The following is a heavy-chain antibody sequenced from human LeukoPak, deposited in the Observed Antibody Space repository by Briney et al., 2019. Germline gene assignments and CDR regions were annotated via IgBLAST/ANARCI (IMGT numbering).Heavy chain of an antibody. D-gene: IGHD2-8*01. V-gene: IGHV3-48*01. CDR2: ISSSSSTI. J-gene: IGHJ5*02. Sequence: PGRSLRLSCAASGFTFSSYAMSWVRQAPGKGLEWVSYISSSSSTIYYADSVKGRFTISRDNAKNSLYLQMNSLRAEDTAVYYCARDKTASPESPVYAFDPWGQGTLVTVSS. CDR1: GFTFSSYA. CDR3: ARDKTASPESPVYAFDP.